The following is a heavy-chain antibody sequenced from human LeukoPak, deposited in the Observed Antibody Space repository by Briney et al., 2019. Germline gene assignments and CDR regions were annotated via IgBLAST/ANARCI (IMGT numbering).Heavy chain of an antibody. Sequence: PSVTLSLTCAVYGGSFSGYYWSWIRQPPGKGLEWIGEINHSGSTNYNPSLKSRVTISVDTSKNQFSLKLSSVTAADTAVYYCARQEESDCSGGSCYSLSGWFDPWGQGTLVTVSS. J-gene: IGHJ5*02. CDR1: GGSFSGYY. D-gene: IGHD2-15*01. V-gene: IGHV4-34*01. CDR2: INHSGST. CDR3: ARQEESDCSGGSCYSLSGWFDP.